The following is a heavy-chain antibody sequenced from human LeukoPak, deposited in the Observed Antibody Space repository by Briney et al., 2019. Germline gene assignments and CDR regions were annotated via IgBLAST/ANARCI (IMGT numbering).Heavy chain of an antibody. CDR2: ISGSGGST. D-gene: IGHD6-13*01. CDR1: GFTFSSYA. J-gene: IGHJ4*02. Sequence: GGSLRLSCAASGFTFSSYAMSWVRQAPGKGLEWVSAISGSGGSTYYADSVKGRFTISRDKSKNTLYLQMNSLRAEDTALYYCAYWAGTADGFDGPFDYWGQGARVTVSS. V-gene: IGHV3-23*01. CDR3: AYWAGTADGFDGPFDY.